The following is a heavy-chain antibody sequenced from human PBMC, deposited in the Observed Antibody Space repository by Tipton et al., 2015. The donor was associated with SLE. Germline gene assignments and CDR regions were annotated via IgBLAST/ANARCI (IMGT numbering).Heavy chain of an antibody. J-gene: IGHJ4*02. CDR1: GGSISSSSYY. V-gene: IGHV4-39*07. Sequence: TLSLTCTVSGGSISSSSYYWGWIRQPPGKGLEWIGEINHSGSTNYNPSLKSRVTISVDTSKNQFSLKLTSVTAADTAIYYCATSETYYEVYDLWGQGTLVTVSS. CDR2: INHSGST. D-gene: IGHD1-26*01. CDR3: ATSETYYEVYDL.